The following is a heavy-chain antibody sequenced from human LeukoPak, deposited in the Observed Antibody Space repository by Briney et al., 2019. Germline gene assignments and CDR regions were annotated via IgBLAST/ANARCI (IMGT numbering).Heavy chain of an antibody. V-gene: IGHV3-23*01. CDR3: AKDRTPDGYYSIDF. J-gene: IGHJ4*02. D-gene: IGHD2-21*02. Sequence: GGSLRLSCAASGFTFSSYAMSWVRQAPGKGLEWVAVIVGDGGGIHYAESVKGRFTISRDNSQNTLYLQMNDLRADDTATYFCAKDRTPDGYYSIDFWGQGTLVTVSS. CDR1: GFTFSSYA. CDR2: IVGDGGGI.